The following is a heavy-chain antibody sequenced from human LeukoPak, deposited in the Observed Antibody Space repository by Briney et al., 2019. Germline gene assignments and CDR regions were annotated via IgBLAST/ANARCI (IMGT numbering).Heavy chain of an antibody. Sequence: ASVKVSCKASGYTFINYAISWVRQAPGQGLEWMGWISAYNANTHYAQKVQGRVTVTTDTSTSTAYMELSSLRSEDTAVYYCARDVRYSYGYIYYFDYWGQGTLVTVSS. D-gene: IGHD5-18*01. V-gene: IGHV1-18*01. CDR2: ISAYNANT. CDR3: ARDVRYSYGYIYYFDY. CDR1: GYTFINYA. J-gene: IGHJ4*02.